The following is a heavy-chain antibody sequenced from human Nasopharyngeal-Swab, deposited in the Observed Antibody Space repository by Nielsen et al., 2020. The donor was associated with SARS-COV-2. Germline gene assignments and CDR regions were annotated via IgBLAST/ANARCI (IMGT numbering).Heavy chain of an antibody. J-gene: IGHJ6*03. CDR2: TSYDGSNK. D-gene: IGHD2-2*01. CDR1: GFTFSSYG. Sequence: GESLKISCAASGFTFSSYGMHWVRQAPGKGLEWVAVTSYDGSNKYYADSVKGRFTISRDNSKNTLYLQMNSLRAEDTAVYYCAKVHVPAAISCYMDVWGKGTTVTVSS. CDR3: AKVHVPAAISCYMDV. V-gene: IGHV3-30*18.